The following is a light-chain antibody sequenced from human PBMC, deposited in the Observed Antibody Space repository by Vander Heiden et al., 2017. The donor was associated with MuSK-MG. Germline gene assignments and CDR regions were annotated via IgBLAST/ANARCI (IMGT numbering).Light chain of an antibody. CDR3: QQVGYWPPPT. Sequence: EVVLTQSPATLSLSPGERAILSCRASQSITTYLAWYQQRPGQAPRLLIYDASKTAPGITARFSRSGPGTDFTLTVSILEPEDFAIYSCQQVGYWPPPTFGGGTKVELQ. CDR2: DAS. CDR1: QSITTY. V-gene: IGKV3-11*01. J-gene: IGKJ4*01.